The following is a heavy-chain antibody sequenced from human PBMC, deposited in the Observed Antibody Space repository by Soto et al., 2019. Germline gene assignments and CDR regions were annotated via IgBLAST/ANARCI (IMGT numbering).Heavy chain of an antibody. CDR1: GGTFSSYA. D-gene: IGHD2-2*01. CDR2: IIPMFGTP. J-gene: IGHJ6*02. CDR3: ARASGTSTSGKWGYFQSGLDV. V-gene: IGHV1-69*13. Sequence: ASVKVSCKASGGTFSSYAFSWVRQAPGQGLEWMGGIIPMFGTPNYAQKFQGRVTITADESTNTAYMELSSLRSEDSALYYCARASGTSTSGKWGYFQSGLDVWGQGTTVTVSS.